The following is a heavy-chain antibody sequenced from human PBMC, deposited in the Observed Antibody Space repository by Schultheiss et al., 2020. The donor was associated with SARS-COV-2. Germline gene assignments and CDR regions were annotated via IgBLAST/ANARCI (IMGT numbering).Heavy chain of an antibody. CDR2: IYYSGST. Sequence: SQTLSLTCTVSGGSISSSSYYWGWIRQPPGKGLEWIGSIYYSGSTYYNPSPKSRVTISVDTSKNQFSLKLNSVTAADTAVYYCARGRYCSSTSCYRSRRSYYYYMDVWGKGTTVTVSS. V-gene: IGHV4-39*01. CDR1: GGSISSSSYY. J-gene: IGHJ6*03. D-gene: IGHD2-2*02. CDR3: ARGRYCSSTSCYRSRRSYYYYMDV.